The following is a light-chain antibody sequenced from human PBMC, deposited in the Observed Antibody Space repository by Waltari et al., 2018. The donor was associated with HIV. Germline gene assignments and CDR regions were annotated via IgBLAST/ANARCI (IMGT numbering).Light chain of an antibody. CDR2: EVS. CDR3: SSYTSSSTRV. Sequence: QSALTQPASVSGSPGQSITISCTGTSRDVGDYNIISRYQQPPGKAPNLMMYEVSNRPAGVSNRFSGSKSGNTASLTISGLQAEDEADYYCSSYTSSSTRVFGGGTKLTVL. CDR1: SRDVGDYNI. J-gene: IGLJ2*01. V-gene: IGLV2-14*01.